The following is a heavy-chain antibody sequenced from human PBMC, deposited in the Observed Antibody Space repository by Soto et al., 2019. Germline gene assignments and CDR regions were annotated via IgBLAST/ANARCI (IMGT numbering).Heavy chain of an antibody. J-gene: IGHJ6*02. CDR1: GGTFSSYT. Sequence: QVQLVQSGAEVKKPGSSVKVSCKASGGTFSSYTISWVRQAPGQGLEWMGRIIPILGIANYAQKLQGRVTITADKSTSTAYMELSSLRSEDTAVYYCASARGGYDPYYYYGMDVWGQGTTVTVSS. D-gene: IGHD5-12*01. CDR3: ASARGGYDPYYYYGMDV. CDR2: IIPILGIA. V-gene: IGHV1-69*02.